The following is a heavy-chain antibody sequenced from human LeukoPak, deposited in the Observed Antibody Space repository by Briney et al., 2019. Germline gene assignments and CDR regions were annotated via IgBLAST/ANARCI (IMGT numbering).Heavy chain of an antibody. J-gene: IGHJ5*02. CDR3: ARVVPGVSSIAARNWFDP. CDR1: GGTFSSYA. Sequence: ASVKVSCKASGGTFSSYAISWVRQAPGQGLEWMGWISAYNGNTNYAQNLQGRVTMTTDTSTSTAYMELRSLRSDDTAVYYCARVVPGVSSIAARNWFDPWGQGTLVTVSS. D-gene: IGHD6-6*01. CDR2: ISAYNGNT. V-gene: IGHV1-18*01.